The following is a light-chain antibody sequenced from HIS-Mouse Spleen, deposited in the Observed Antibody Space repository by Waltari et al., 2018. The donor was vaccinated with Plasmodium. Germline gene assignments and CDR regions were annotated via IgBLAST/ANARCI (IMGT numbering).Light chain of an antibody. CDR1: QGISSY. CDR2: AAS. Sequence: DIQLTQSPSFLSASVGDRVTITCRASQGISSYLAWYQQKPGKAPKLLIDAASTLQSGVPSRFSGSGSGTEFTLTISSLQPEDFATYYCQQLNSYPYSFGQGTKPEIK. J-gene: IGKJ2*03. V-gene: IGKV1-9*01. CDR3: QQLNSYPYS.